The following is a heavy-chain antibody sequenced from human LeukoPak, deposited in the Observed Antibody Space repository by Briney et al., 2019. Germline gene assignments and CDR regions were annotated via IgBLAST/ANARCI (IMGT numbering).Heavy chain of an antibody. Sequence: GESLKISCKGSGYSFTSYWIGWVRQMPGKGLEWMGIIYPGDSDTRYSPSFQGQVTISADKSISTAYLQWSSPKASDTAMYYCARQEDYYDSSGYYWSTYYFDYWGQGTLVTVSS. CDR2: IYPGDSDT. CDR3: ARQEDYYDSSGYYWSTYYFDY. D-gene: IGHD3-22*01. CDR1: GYSFTSYW. V-gene: IGHV5-51*01. J-gene: IGHJ4*02.